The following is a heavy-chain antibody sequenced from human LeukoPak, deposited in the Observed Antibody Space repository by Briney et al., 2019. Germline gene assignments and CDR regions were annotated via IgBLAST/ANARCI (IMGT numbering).Heavy chain of an antibody. CDR2: ISSSGSTI. CDR3: ARTPVGATGYYYYYGMDV. J-gene: IGHJ6*02. CDR1: GFTFSDYY. V-gene: IGHV3-11*01. Sequence: GGSLRLSCAASGFTFSDYYMSWIRQAPGKGLEWVSYISSSGSTIYYADSVKGRFTISRDNAKNLLYLQMNSLRAEDTAVYYCARTPVGATGYYYYYGMDVWGQGTTVTVSS. D-gene: IGHD1-26*01.